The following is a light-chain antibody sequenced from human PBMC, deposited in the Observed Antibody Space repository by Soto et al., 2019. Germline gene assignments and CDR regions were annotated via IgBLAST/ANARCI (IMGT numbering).Light chain of an antibody. Sequence: DIQMTQSPSSLSASVGDRVTITCRASQGISNYLAWYQQKPGKVPKLLIYAASTLQSGVPSRFSGSGSGTEFTLTISSLQPEDFAVYYCQRYNTWPRFTFGPGTKVDIK. J-gene: IGKJ3*01. CDR3: QRYNTWPRFT. V-gene: IGKV1-27*01. CDR1: QGISNY. CDR2: AAS.